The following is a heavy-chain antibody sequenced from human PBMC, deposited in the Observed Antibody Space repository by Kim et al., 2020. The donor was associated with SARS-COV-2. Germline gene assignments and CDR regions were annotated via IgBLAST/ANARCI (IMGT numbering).Heavy chain of an antibody. CDR3: ARGGSEQQLVRAYGMDV. J-gene: IGHJ6*02. CDR2: ISSSSSYI. CDR1: GFTFSSYS. V-gene: IGHV3-21*04. Sequence: GGSLRLSCAASGFTFSSYSMNWVRQAPGKGLEWVSSISSSSSYIYYADSVKGRFTISRDNAKNSLYLQMNSLRAEDTAVYYCARGGSEQQLVRAYGMDVWGQGTTVTVSS. D-gene: IGHD6-13*01.